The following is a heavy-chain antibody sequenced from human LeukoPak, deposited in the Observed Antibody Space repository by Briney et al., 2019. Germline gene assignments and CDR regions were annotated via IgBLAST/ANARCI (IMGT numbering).Heavy chain of an antibody. CDR2: ISYDGSNK. CDR1: GFTFSSYG. D-gene: IGHD5-24*01. CDR3: AKDRPGMATTTS. V-gene: IGHV3-30*18. J-gene: IGHJ5*02. Sequence: TGGSLRLSCAASGFTFSSYGMHWVRQAPGKGLEWVAVISYDGSNKYYADSVKGRFTISRDNSKNTLYLQMNSLRAEDTAVYYCAKDRPGMATTTSWGQGTLVTVSS.